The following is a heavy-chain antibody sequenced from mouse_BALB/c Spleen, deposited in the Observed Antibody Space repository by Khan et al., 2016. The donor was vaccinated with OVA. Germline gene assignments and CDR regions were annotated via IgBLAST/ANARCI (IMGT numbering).Heavy chain of an antibody. CDR2: ISSGGDYT. CDR1: GFTFSSYG. J-gene: IGHJ3*01. D-gene: IGHD4-1*01. Sequence: EVELVESGGDLVKPGGSLKLSCAASGFTFSSYGMSWVRQTPDKRLEWVATISSGGDYTYYPDSVKGRFTISRDNAKNTLYLQMSSLKSEDTAMYYCASHLTGSFDYWGQGTLVTVSA. V-gene: IGHV5-6*01. CDR3: ASHLTGSFDY.